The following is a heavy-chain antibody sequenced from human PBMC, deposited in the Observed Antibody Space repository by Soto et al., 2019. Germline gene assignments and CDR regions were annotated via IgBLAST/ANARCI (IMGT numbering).Heavy chain of an antibody. J-gene: IGHJ4*02. CDR2: IRQDGSEK. D-gene: IGHD2-2*01. V-gene: IGHV3-7*04. CDR3: AREIVVARGASYFDY. Sequence: GSLRLSCVGSGFTXSSNWMTWVRQAPGKGKEWVGNIRQDGSEKNYVDSVKGRFTISRDNAKNSLYLQMNSLRAEDTAVYYCAREIVVARGASYFDYWGPGTLVTVSS. CDR1: GFTXSSNW.